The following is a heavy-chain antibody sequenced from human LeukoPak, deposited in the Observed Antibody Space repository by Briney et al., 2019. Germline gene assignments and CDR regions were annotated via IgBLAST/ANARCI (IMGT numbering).Heavy chain of an antibody. CDR3: ARESPEVFPYWFDP. CDR2: IYSTGFT. D-gene: IGHD2-21*01. Sequence: MASETLSLTCTVSGGSISSYYWSWIRRPAGKGLEWIGRIYSTGFTNYNPSLESRVTVSLDTSRNQISLKMISVTAADTAIYYCARESPEVFPYWFDPWGQGTLVTVSS. V-gene: IGHV4-4*07. J-gene: IGHJ5*02. CDR1: GGSISSYY.